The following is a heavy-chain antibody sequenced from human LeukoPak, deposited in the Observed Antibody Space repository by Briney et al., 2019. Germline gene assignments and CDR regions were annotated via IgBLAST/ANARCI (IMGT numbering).Heavy chain of an antibody. J-gene: IGHJ4*02. CDR1: GFSLSSYS. D-gene: IGHD2-15*01. V-gene: IGHV3-21*01. CDR2: ISSRGIYI. CDR3: ARGGSGDIPVDY. Sequence: GGSLRLSCAASGFSLSSYSMNWVRQAPGKGLEWVSSISSRGIYIYYAVSVKGRFTISRDNAKNSLYLQMNSLRAEDTAVYYCARGGSGDIPVDYWGQGTLVTVSS.